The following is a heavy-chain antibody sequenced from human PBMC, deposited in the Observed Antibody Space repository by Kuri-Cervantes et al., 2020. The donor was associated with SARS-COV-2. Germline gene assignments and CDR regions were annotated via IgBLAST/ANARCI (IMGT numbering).Heavy chain of an antibody. Sequence: GESLKISCAASGFTVSSNYMSWVRQAPGKGLVWVSRINSDGSSTSYADSVKGRFTISRDNAKNTLYLQMNSLRAEDTAVYYCARDQGSSSWYNLGYYYYGMDVWGQGTMVTGSS. CDR3: ARDQGSSSWYNLGYYYYGMDV. J-gene: IGHJ6*01. D-gene: IGHD6-13*01. V-gene: IGHV3-74*01. CDR1: GFTVSSNY. CDR2: INSDGSST.